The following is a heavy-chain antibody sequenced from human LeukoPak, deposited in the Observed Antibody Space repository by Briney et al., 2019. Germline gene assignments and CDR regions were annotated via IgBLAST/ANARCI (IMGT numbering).Heavy chain of an antibody. V-gene: IGHV1-69*13. CDR1: GGTFSSYA. Sequence: SVKVSCKASGGTFSSYAISWVRQAPGQGLEWMGGIIPIFGTANYAQKFQGRVTITADESTSTAYMELSSLRSEDTAVYYCARVPNQRYGDYYYYGMDVWGQGTTVTVSS. CDR2: IIPIFGTA. D-gene: IGHD4-17*01. J-gene: IGHJ6*02. CDR3: ARVPNQRYGDYYYYGMDV.